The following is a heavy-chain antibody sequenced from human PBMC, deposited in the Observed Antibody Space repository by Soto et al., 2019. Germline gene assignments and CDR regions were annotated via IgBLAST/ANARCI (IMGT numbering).Heavy chain of an antibody. CDR3: ARTDRAIVYGMDV. CDR2: IDHSGST. D-gene: IGHD3-16*02. Sequence: PLETLSLTCAVYGGSFSAYYWSWIRQPPGKGLEWIGEIDHSGSTNYNPSLESRVTISVDTSKNQFSPKVSSVTAADTAVYHCARTDRAIVYGMDVWGQGTTVTVSS. V-gene: IGHV4-34*01. J-gene: IGHJ6*02. CDR1: GGSFSAYY.